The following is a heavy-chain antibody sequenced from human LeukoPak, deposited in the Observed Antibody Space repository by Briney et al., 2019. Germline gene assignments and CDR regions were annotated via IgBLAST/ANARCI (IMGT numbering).Heavy chain of an antibody. V-gene: IGHV3-23*01. D-gene: IGHD3-3*01. J-gene: IGHJ4*02. CDR1: GFSFSTYG. Sequence: GRSLRLSCAAPGFSFSTYGLHWVRQAPGKGLEWVSAISGSGGSTYYADSVKGRFTISRDNSKNTLYLQMNSLRAEDTAVYYCATRPNYDFWSWGYWGQGTLVTVSS. CDR2: ISGSGGST. CDR3: ATRPNYDFWSWGY.